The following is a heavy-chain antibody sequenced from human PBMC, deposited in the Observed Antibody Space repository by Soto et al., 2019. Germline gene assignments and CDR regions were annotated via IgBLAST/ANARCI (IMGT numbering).Heavy chain of an antibody. Sequence: PSETLSLTCTVSGGSISSGGYYWSWIRQHPGKGLEWIGYIYYSGSTYYNPSLKSRVTISVDTSKNQFSLKLSSVTAADTAVYYCARDIRTGVYYDSSGYLDYWGQGTLVTVYS. CDR2: IYYSGST. CDR3: ARDIRTGVYYDSSGYLDY. CDR1: GGSISSGGYY. V-gene: IGHV4-31*02. J-gene: IGHJ4*02. D-gene: IGHD3-22*01.